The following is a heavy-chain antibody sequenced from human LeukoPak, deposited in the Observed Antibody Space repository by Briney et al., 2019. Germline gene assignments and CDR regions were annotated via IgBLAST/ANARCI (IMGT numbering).Heavy chain of an antibody. Sequence: PSETLSLTCTVSGGSISSSSYYWGWIRQPPGKGLEWIGSIYYSGSTYYNPSLKSRVTLSVDTSKNQFSLKLNSVTAADTAVYYCARSGWFGEASMLWGQGTLVTVSS. V-gene: IGHV4-39*01. CDR2: IYYSGST. J-gene: IGHJ4*02. D-gene: IGHD3-10*01. CDR3: ARSGWFGEASML. CDR1: GGSISSSSYY.